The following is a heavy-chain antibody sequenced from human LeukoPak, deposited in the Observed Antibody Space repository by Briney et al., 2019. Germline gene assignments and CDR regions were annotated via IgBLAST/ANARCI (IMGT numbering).Heavy chain of an antibody. CDR2: MNPNSGNT. Sequence: ASVKVSCKASGYTFTSYDINWVRQATGQGLEWMGWMNPNSGNTGYAQKFQGRVTMTRNTSISTAYMELSSLRSEDTAVYYCARSLWFGGKYYYYYMDVWGKGTTVTISS. CDR1: GYTFTSYD. CDR3: ARSLWFGGKYYYYYMDV. V-gene: IGHV1-8*01. D-gene: IGHD3-10*01. J-gene: IGHJ6*03.